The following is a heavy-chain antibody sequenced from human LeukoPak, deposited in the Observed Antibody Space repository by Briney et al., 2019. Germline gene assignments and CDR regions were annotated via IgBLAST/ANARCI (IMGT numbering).Heavy chain of an antibody. CDR3: VRQDSGSYLGGY. CDR2: INSDGTNT. CDR1: GFTFSSHW. V-gene: IGHV3-74*01. D-gene: IGHD1-26*01. J-gene: IGHJ4*02. Sequence: GGSLRLSCAASGFTFSSHWMHWVRQAPGKGPVWVSYINSDGTNTDYADSVKGRFTIFRDNAKKTLYLQMNSLRAEDTAVYYCVRQDSGSYLGGYWGQGTLVTVSS.